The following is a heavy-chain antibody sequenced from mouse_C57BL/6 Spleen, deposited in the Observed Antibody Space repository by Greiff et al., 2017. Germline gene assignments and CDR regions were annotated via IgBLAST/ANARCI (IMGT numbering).Heavy chain of an antibody. V-gene: IGHV1-19*01. D-gene: IGHD1-1*01. J-gene: IGHJ2*01. CDR2: INPYNGGT. Sequence: VQLQQSGPVLVKPGASVKMSCKASGYTFTDYYMNWVKQSHGKSLEWIGVINPYNGGTSYNQKFKGKATLTVDKSSSTAYMELNSLTSEDSAVYYCARDYYGSSYDYWGQGTTLTVSS. CDR1: GYTFTDYY. CDR3: ARDYYGSSYDY.